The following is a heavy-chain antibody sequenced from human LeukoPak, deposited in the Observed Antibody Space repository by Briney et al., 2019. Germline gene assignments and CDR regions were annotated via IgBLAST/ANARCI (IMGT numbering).Heavy chain of an antibody. D-gene: IGHD6-19*01. CDR2: IWYDGSNK. J-gene: IGHJ3*02. Sequence: GGSLRLSCAASGFTFSSYGMHWVRQAPGKGLEWVAVIWYDGSNKYYADSVKGRFTISRDNSKNTLYLQMNSLRAEDTAVHYCARDRYSSGARSAFDIWGQGTMVTVSS. CDR3: ARDRYSSGARSAFDI. V-gene: IGHV3-33*01. CDR1: GFTFSSYG.